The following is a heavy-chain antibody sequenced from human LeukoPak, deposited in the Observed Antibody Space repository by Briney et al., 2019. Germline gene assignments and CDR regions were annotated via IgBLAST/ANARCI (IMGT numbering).Heavy chain of an antibody. CDR1: GAAISNHY. CDR2: VDYSGST. Sequence: SETLSLTCSVSGAAISNHYWTWIRHPPGKSLEWIGYVDYSGSTKYDPSLKSRVSISVDRSKNQFSLKLSSVTAADTAVYYCARKVEYYDSGIDYWGQGTLVTVSS. V-gene: IGHV4-59*11. CDR3: ARKVEYYDSGIDY. D-gene: IGHD3-10*01. J-gene: IGHJ4*02.